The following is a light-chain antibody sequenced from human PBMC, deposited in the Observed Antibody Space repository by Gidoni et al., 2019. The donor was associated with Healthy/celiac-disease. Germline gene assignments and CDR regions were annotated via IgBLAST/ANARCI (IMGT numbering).Light chain of an antibody. J-gene: IGKJ1*01. CDR3: QQSYTAPWT. CDR1: HSINNY. Sequence: IQMTPSPSSLSASVGDRVHITCRASHSINNYLNWYQQKPGKTPKPLIYAASSLQSGVPSRLSGSGSGTDFTLTIRNLQPEDFAIYSCQQSYTAPWTFGQGTKVEIK. CDR2: AAS. V-gene: IGKV1-39*01.